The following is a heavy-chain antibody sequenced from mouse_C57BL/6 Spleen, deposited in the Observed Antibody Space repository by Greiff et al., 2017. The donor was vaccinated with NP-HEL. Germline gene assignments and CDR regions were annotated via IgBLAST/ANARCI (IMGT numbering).Heavy chain of an antibody. CDR2: ISDGGSYT. J-gene: IGHJ3*01. CDR1: GFTFSSYA. CDR3: ARDYDGYFWFAY. V-gene: IGHV5-4*01. D-gene: IGHD2-3*01. Sequence: EVQRVESGGGLVKPGGSLKLSCAASGFTFSSYAMSWVRQTPEKRLEWVATISDGGSYTYYPDNVKGRFTISRDNAKNNLYLQMSHLKSEDTAMYYWARDYDGYFWFAYWGQGTLVTVSA.